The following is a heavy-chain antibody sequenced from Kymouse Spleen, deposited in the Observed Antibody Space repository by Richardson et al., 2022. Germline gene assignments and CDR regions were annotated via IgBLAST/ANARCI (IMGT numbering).Heavy chain of an antibody. V-gene: IGHV3-33*01. D-gene: IGHD5-12*01. CDR2: IWYDGSNK. Sequence: QVQLVESGGGVVQPGRSLRLSCAASGFTFSSYGMHWVRQAPGKGLEWVAVIWYDGSNKYYADSVKGRFTISRDNSKNTLYLQMNSLRAEDTAVYYCARDIVATIRYFDYWGQGTLVTVSS. CDR3: ARDIVATIRYFDY. J-gene: IGHJ4*02. CDR1: GFTFSSYG.